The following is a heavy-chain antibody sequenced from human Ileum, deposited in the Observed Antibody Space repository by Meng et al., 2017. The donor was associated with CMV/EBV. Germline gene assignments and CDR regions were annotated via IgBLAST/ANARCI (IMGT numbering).Heavy chain of an antibody. Sequence: GASLKISCAASGFTFSSYEFNWVRQAPGKGLEWVALIRSDGSDEYYGDSVKGRFTISRDNSKNTLFLQMNSLRAEDTAVYYCAKDKGYRYWGGSDVRGQGTLVTVSS. CDR2: IRSDGSDE. J-gene: IGHJ4*02. CDR1: GFTFSSYE. V-gene: IGHV3-30*02. CDR3: AKDKGYRYWGGSDV. D-gene: IGHD3-16*01.